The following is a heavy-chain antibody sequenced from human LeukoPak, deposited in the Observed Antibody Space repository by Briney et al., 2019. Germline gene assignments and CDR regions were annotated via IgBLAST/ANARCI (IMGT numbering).Heavy chain of an antibody. CDR1: GGSISSYY. D-gene: IGHD3-3*01. J-gene: IGHJ5*02. V-gene: IGHV4-4*07. CDR3: ARVHDFWSGYYWFDP. Sequence: PSETLSLTCTVSGGSISSYYWSWIRQPAGKGLEWIGRIYTSGSTNYNPSLKSRVTMSVDTSKNQFSLKLSSVTAADTAVYYCARVHDFWSGYYWFDPWGQGTLVTVSS. CDR2: IYTSGST.